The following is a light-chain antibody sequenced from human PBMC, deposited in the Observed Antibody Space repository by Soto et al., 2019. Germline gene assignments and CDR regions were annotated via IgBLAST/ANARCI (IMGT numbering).Light chain of an antibody. V-gene: IGLV2-14*01. CDR1: CRDIGAYDY. Sequence: QSVPTQTASVSGSPAQSITISRTASCRDIGAYDYVSWYQQHPGKAPKLLIYGVKNRPSGVSYRFSASKSAFTASLTISGLQAEDEAHYYCSSYTTSYFYVLGPGTKVTV. J-gene: IGLJ1*01. CDR2: GVK. CDR3: SSYTTSYFYV.